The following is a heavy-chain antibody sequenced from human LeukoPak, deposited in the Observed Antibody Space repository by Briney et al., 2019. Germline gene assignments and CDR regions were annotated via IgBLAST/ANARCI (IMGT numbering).Heavy chain of an antibody. Sequence: SETLSLTCTVSGGSISSTRYYWGWIRQPPGKGLEWIGSIYYSGNTYYNPSLKSRVTMSVDRSKNQFSLKLSSVTAADTAVYYCATTTIRLGYWGQGALVTVSS. CDR3: ATTTIRLGY. D-gene: IGHD1-26*01. V-gene: IGHV4-39*07. CDR2: IYYSGNT. CDR1: GGSISSTRYY. J-gene: IGHJ4*02.